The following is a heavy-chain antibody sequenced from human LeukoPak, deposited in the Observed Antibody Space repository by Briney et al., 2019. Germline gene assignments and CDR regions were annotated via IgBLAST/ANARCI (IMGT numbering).Heavy chain of an antibody. J-gene: IGHJ5*02. V-gene: IGHV1-69*04. CDR1: GGTFSSYA. D-gene: IGHD2-15*01. CDR3: ARDDCSGGSCYEVPNNWFDP. CDR2: IIPIFGIA. Sequence: GASVKLSCKASGGTFSSYAISWVRQAPGQGLEWMGRIIPIFGIANYAQKFQGRVTITTDKSTSTAYMELSSLRSEDTAVYYCARDDCSGGSCYEVPNNWFDPWGQGTLVTVSP.